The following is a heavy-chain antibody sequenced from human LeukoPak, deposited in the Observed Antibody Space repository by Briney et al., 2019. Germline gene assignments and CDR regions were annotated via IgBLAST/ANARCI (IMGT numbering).Heavy chain of an antibody. D-gene: IGHD2-15*01. CDR1: GFSCSNYV. Sequence: PGGSLRLSCAASGFSCSNYVMHWVRQAPGKGLEYVSAIMPNGETRGYANSMKGRFTISRDNSKNTLYLQMGSLRAEDMAIYYCARDRDGGFAFDIWGQGTLVTVSS. V-gene: IGHV3-64*01. CDR3: ARDRDGGFAFDI. J-gene: IGHJ3*02. CDR2: IMPNGETR.